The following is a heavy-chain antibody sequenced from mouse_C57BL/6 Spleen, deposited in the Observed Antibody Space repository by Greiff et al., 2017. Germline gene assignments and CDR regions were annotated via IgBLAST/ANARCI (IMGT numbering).Heavy chain of an antibody. CDR3: ARGWRGY. V-gene: IGHV1-26*01. CDR2: INPNNGGT. D-gene: IGHD3-3*01. CDR1: GYTFTDYY. J-gene: IGHJ2*01. Sequence: EVQLQQSGPELVKPGASVKISCKASGYTFTDYYMNWVKQSHGKSLEWIGDINPNNGGTSYNQKFKGKATLTVDKSSSTAYMELRSLTSEDSAVYYCARGWRGYWGQGTTLTVSS.